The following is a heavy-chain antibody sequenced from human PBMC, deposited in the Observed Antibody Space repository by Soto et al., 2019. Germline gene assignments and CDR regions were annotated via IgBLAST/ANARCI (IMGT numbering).Heavy chain of an antibody. D-gene: IGHD1-7*01. CDR1: GYTFTTYD. J-gene: IGHJ5*02. V-gene: IGHV1-8*01. CDR3: ARASMYIWNYH. Sequence: QVQLVQSGAEVKRPGASVKVSCEASGYTFTTYDINWVRQASGQGLEWMGCVNPSSGNTVYAQKFHGRVTMTRDTSISTAYIELSSLKSDDTAIYYCARASMYIWNYHWGQGTLVTVSS. CDR2: VNPSSGNT.